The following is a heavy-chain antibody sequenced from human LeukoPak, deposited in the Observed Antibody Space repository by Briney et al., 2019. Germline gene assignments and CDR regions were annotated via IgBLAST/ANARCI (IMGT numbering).Heavy chain of an antibody. D-gene: IGHD5-18*01. Sequence: PSETLSLTCTVSGGSISSYYWSWIRQPPGKGLEWIGYIYYSGSTNYNPSLKSRVTISVDTPKNQFSLKLSSVTAADTAVYYCARQAAGYSYATYFDYWGRGTLVTVSS. J-gene: IGHJ4*02. CDR2: IYYSGST. CDR3: ARQAAGYSYATYFDY. V-gene: IGHV4-59*08. CDR1: GGSISSYY.